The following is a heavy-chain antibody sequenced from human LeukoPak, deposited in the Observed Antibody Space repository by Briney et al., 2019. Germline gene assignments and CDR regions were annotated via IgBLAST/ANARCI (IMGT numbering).Heavy chain of an antibody. J-gene: IGHJ4*02. Sequence: GGSLRRSCAASGFTFSRYWMHWVRQAPGKGLVWVARTNKDGTSSNYADSVKGRVTISRDNAENTLYLQMSGLRADDTAVYFCVRDGDAYNFDCWGQGTLVTVSS. CDR3: VRDGDAYNFDC. V-gene: IGHV3-74*01. CDR2: TNKDGTSS. D-gene: IGHD5-24*01. CDR1: GFTFSRYW.